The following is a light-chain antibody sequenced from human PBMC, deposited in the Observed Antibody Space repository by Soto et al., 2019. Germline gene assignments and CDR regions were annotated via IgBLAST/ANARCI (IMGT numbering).Light chain of an antibody. CDR1: TSDVGDYNY. CDR2: NDS. CDR3: SSYTSRSSVI. J-gene: IGLJ2*01. V-gene: IGLV2-14*01. Sequence: QSALTQPASVSGSPGQSITISCTATTSDVGDYNYVSWYQQYPGKAPKPIIYNDSNRPSGVSNRFSGSKSGDTASLTISGLQAEDEADYYCSSYTSRSSVIFGGGTKVTVL.